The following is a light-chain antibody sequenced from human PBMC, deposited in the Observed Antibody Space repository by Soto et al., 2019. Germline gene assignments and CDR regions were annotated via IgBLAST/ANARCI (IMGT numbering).Light chain of an antibody. Sequence: QAVVTQSPSASASPGASVTLTCTLSSGHSNYAIAWHQQQPEKGPRFLMKVHNDGSHVKGDGIPGRFSGSASGAERYLTISSLQSEDEADYYCQTWVTGILLFGGGTKLTVL. CDR1: SGHSNYA. V-gene: IGLV4-69*01. CDR3: QTWVTGILL. J-gene: IGLJ3*02. CDR2: VHNDGSH.